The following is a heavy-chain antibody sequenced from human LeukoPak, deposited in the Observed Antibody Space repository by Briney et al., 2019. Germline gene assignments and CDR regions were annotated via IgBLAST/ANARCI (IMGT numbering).Heavy chain of an antibody. CDR3: ARELIVMVRGSTPT. Sequence: GGSLRLSCAASGFTVSTNYMSWVRQAPGKGLEWISVIYSAGSTYYADFVKGRFTISRDTSRNTLYLQMDSLRAEDTAVYYCARELIVMVRGSTPTWGQGTLVTVSS. CDR2: IYSAGST. D-gene: IGHD3-10*01. V-gene: IGHV3-53*01. J-gene: IGHJ4*02. CDR1: GFTVSTNY.